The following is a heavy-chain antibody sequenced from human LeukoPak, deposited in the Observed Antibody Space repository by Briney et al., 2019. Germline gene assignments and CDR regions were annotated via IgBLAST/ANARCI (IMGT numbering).Heavy chain of an antibody. J-gene: IGHJ4*02. CDR3: ARFIAVAAQGY. V-gene: IGHV3-21*01. CDR2: ISSSSSYI. D-gene: IGHD6-19*01. CDR1: GFTVSSNY. Sequence: GGSLRLSCAASGFTVSSNYMSWVRQAPGKGLEWVSSISSSSSYIYYADSVKGRFTISRDNAKNSLYLQMNSLRAEDTAVYYCARFIAVAAQGYWGQGTLVTVSS.